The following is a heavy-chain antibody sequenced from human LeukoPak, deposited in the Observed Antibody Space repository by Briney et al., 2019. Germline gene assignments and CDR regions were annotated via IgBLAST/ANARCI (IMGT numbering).Heavy chain of an antibody. CDR2: IYYSGST. J-gene: IGHJ4*02. D-gene: IGHD3-9*01. CDR3: ARLITISEDY. CDR1: GGSISSSSYY. V-gene: IGHV4-39*01. Sequence: SETLSLTCTVSGGSISSSSYYWGWIRQPPGKGLEWIGSIYYSGSTYYNPSLKSRVTISVDTSKNQFSLKLSSVTAADTAVYYCARLITISEDYWGQGTLVTGSS.